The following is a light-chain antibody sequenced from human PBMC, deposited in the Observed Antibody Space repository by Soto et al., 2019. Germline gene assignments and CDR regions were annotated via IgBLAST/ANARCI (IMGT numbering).Light chain of an antibody. J-gene: IGKJ1*01. V-gene: IGKV1-39*01. CDR2: SAS. CDR1: QSVSRY. CDR3: QQTYSTPWT. Sequence: DIQMTQSPSSLSASIGDRLTITCRTSQSVSRYLNWYQQKPGKAPRLLIYSASNLESGVPPKFSGSGSGTDFTLTITGLQRQDFEIYYCQQTYSTPWTFGQGTKVDI.